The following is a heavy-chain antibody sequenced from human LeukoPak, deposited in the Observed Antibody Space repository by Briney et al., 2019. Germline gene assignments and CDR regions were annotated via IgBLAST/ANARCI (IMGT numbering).Heavy chain of an antibody. CDR1: GGSISSSSYY. Sequence: SETLSLTCTVSGGSISSSSYYWSWIRQPPGKGLEWIGYIYYSRTTKYNPSLKSRVTISADTSKNQFSLKLNSVTAADTAVYYCVRRQWELQYFDLWAVAPWSLSPQ. CDR3: VRRQWELQYFDL. V-gene: IGHV4-61*01. D-gene: IGHD1-26*01. CDR2: IYYSRTT. J-gene: IGHJ2*01.